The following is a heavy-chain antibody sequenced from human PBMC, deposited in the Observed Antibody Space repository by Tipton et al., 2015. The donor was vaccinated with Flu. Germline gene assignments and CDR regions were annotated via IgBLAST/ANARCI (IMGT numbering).Heavy chain of an antibody. D-gene: IGHD5-12*01. CDR2: IYDSGST. CDR1: GGSISNYF. CDR3: ARRRGYAVGGYYYYAMGV. V-gene: IGHV4-59*08. Sequence: TLSLTCTVSGGSISNYFWSWIRQPPGKGLEWIAYIYDSGSTNYNPSLKSRATISVDTSKNQFSLKLSYVSVSDTAVYYCARRRGYAVGGYYYYAMGVWGQGTSVTVSS. J-gene: IGHJ6*02.